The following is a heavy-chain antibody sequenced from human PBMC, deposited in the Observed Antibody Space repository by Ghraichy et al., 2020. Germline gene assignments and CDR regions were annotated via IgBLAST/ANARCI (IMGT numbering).Heavy chain of an antibody. CDR1: GFTFSSYS. D-gene: IGHD3-10*01. CDR2: ISSSSSTI. Sequence: GGSLRLSCAASGFTFSSYSMNWVRQAPGKGLEWVSYISSSSSTIYYADSVKGRFTISRDNAKSSLYLQMNGLRDEDTAVYYCARNYGSGRYGMDVWCQGNTVTVSS. V-gene: IGHV3-48*02. CDR3: ARNYGSGRYGMDV. J-gene: IGHJ6*02.